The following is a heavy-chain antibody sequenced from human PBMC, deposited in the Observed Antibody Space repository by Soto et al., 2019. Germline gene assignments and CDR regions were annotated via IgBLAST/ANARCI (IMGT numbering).Heavy chain of an antibody. V-gene: IGHV1-46*01. Sequence: ASVKVSCKASGYTFTSYYLHWVRQAPGQGLEWMGIINPSGGGTSYAQKFQSRVTMTIDSSTSTVYMELRSLRSDDTAVYYCARPRGYSYGFDYWGQGTLVTVSS. CDR1: GYTFTSYY. CDR3: ARPRGYSYGFDY. J-gene: IGHJ4*02. D-gene: IGHD5-18*01. CDR2: INPSGGGT.